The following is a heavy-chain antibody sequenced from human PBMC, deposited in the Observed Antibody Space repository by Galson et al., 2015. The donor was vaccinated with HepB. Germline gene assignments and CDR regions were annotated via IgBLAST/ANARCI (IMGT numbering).Heavy chain of an antibody. J-gene: IGHJ6*02. V-gene: IGHV3-30-3*01. D-gene: IGHD2-2*01. Sequence: SLRLSCAASGFTFSSYAMHWVRQAPGKGLEWVAVISYDGSNKYYADSVKGRFTISRDNSKNTLYLQMNSLRAEDTAVYYCARDGNIEYQLPHGDYYYGMDVWGQGTTVTVSS. CDR1: GFTFSSYA. CDR2: ISYDGSNK. CDR3: ARDGNIEYQLPHGDYYYGMDV.